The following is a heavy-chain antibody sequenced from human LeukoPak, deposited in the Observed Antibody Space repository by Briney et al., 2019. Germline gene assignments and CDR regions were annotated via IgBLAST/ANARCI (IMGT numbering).Heavy chain of an antibody. V-gene: IGHV1-69*13. CDR2: IMPIFDTA. D-gene: IGHD3-3*01. CDR3: ARDTIPYYYMDV. CDR1: GGTFSNYA. Sequence: GASVKVSCKASGGTFSNYAISWVRQAPGQGLEWMGGIMPIFDTADYAQKFQGRITITADESTSTTYMELSSLRSEDTAVYYCARDTIPYYYMDVWGKGTTVTVSS. J-gene: IGHJ6*03.